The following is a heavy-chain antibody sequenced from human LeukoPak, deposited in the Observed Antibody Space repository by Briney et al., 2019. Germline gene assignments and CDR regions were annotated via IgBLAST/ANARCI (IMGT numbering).Heavy chain of an antibody. CDR1: GFTFSDYY. J-gene: IGHJ4*02. Sequence: PGGSLRLSCAASGFTFSDYYMSWIRQAPGKGLEWVSYISSSGSPIYYADFVKGRFTISRDNAKNSLYLQVNSLRAEDTAVYYCARLVMATIDCWGQGTLVTVSS. CDR3: ARLVMATIDC. D-gene: IGHD5-24*01. V-gene: IGHV3-11*01. CDR2: ISSSGSPI.